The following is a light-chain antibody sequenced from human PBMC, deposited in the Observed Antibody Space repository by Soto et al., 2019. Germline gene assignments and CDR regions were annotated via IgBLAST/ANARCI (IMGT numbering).Light chain of an antibody. CDR2: AAS. CDR1: QSVTSSY. J-gene: IGKJ1*01. CDR3: QQYGSSMWT. V-gene: IGKV3-20*01. Sequence: EIVLTQSPATLSLSPGERATLSCRASQSVTSSYLAWYQQKPGQAPRPLIYAASSRATGTPERFSGSGSGTDFTLTIRSLESEDFAVYYCQQYGSSMWTFGQGTKMDIK.